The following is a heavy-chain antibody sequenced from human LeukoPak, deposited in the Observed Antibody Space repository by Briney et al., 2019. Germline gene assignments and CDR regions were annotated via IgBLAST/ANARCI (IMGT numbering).Heavy chain of an antibody. D-gene: IGHD3-9*01. J-gene: IGHJ4*02. CDR3: VKDLTGTWSFDY. CDR1: GFIFSNHF. V-gene: IGHV3-64*05. Sequence: GGSLRLSCSTSGFIFSNHFMHWVRQAPGKGLEYVSSIGPNGASTLYADSVKDRFTISRDNSRNALYVQLSSLRLEDTALYYCVKDLTGTWSFDYWGQGTLVTVSS. CDR2: IGPNGAST.